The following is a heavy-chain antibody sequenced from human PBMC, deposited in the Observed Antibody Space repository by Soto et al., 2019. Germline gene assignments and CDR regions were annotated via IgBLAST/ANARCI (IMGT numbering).Heavy chain of an antibody. J-gene: IGHJ6*02. CDR2: ISADSGYT. CDR1: GYIFTTYG. Sequence: QIQLVQSGGGVERPGASVTVSCEAAGYIFTTYGLSWVRQTPAHGLEWMGWISADSGYTQYAQFLQDRLTMTRDTSTTAGYLELRDLTSDNTGIYYCARDRPRGSLYGMDAWGQGTAVTVSS. V-gene: IGHV1-18*01. CDR3: ARDRPRGSLYGMDA.